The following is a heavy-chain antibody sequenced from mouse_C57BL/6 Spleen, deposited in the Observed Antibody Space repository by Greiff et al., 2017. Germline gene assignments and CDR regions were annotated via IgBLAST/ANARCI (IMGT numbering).Heavy chain of an antibody. V-gene: IGHV14-2*01. CDR3: ASRRGSSYPFAY. CDR2: IDPEDGET. Sequence: EVKLVESGAELVKPGASVKLSCTASGFNIKDYYMHWVKQRTEQGLEWIGRIDPEDGETKYAPKFQGKATITADTSSNTAYLQLSSLTSEDTAVYYCASRRGSSYPFAYWGQGTLVTVSA. CDR1: GFNIKDYY. J-gene: IGHJ3*01. D-gene: IGHD1-1*01.